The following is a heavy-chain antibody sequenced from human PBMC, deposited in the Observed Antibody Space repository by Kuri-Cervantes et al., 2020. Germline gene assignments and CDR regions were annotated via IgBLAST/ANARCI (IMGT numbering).Heavy chain of an antibody. J-gene: IGHJ3*02. CDR3: AKVLSYDDIVVVVAATFDAFDI. Sequence: ETLSLTFAASGFTFSGYAMSWVRQAPGKGLEWVSAISGSGGSTYYADSVKGRFTISRDNSKNTLYLQMNSLRAEDTAVYYCAKVLSYDDIVVVVAATFDAFDIWGQGTMVTVSS. D-gene: IGHD2-15*01. V-gene: IGHV3-23*01. CDR1: GFTFSGYA. CDR2: ISGSGGST.